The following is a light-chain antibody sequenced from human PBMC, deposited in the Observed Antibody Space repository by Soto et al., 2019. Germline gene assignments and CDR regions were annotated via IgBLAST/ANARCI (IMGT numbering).Light chain of an antibody. CDR1: QSLSVSY. Sequence: PGERATLSCRASQSLSVSYIAWYQQKPGQAPRVLIYSTSTRAAGIPDRFTGRGSGTHFTLAISRLEPEDFAVYYCHQFGDSPQTFGQGTTVEV. CDR3: HQFGDSPQT. CDR2: STS. V-gene: IGKV3-20*01. J-gene: IGKJ1*01.